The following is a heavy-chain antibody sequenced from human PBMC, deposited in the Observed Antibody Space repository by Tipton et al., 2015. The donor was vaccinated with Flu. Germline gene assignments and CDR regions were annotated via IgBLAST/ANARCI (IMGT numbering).Heavy chain of an antibody. Sequence: SLRLSCAASGFTFSRYWMHWVRQAPGKGLVWVSRIGGDGSRTRYADSVKGRFTISRGNAKNTLDLQMNSLRVEDTAVYYCARISMNGDVVGDAFDIWGRGTMVTVSS. J-gene: IGHJ3*02. CDR2: IGGDGSRT. D-gene: IGHD3-22*01. V-gene: IGHV3-74*01. CDR1: GFTFSRYW. CDR3: ARISMNGDVVGDAFDI.